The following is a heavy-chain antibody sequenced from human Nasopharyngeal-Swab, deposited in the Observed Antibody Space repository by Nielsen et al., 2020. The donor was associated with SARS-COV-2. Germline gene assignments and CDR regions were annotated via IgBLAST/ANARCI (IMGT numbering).Heavy chain of an antibody. CDR2: ISGSGGST. D-gene: IGHD5-24*01. CDR1: GFTFSSYS. J-gene: IGHJ4*02. V-gene: IGHV3-23*01. Sequence: GGSLRLSCAASGFTFSSYSVSWVRQAPGKGLEWVSAISGSGGSTYYADSVKGRFTISRDNSKNTLYLQMNSLRAEDTAFYYCAKDRVEMATVFDYWGQGTLVTVSS. CDR3: AKDRVEMATVFDY.